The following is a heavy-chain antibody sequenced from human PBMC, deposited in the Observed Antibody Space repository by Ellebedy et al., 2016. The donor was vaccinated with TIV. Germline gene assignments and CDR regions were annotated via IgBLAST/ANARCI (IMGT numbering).Heavy chain of an antibody. CDR1: GFTFSSYS. CDR3: ARGERKVDLGKNAFDI. V-gene: IGHV3-48*02. D-gene: IGHD1-26*01. CDR2: ISSSSSTI. J-gene: IGHJ3*02. Sequence: GESLKISCAASGFTFSSYSMNWVRQAPGKGLEWVSYISSSSSTIYYADSVKGRFTISRDNAKNSLYLQMNSLRDEDTAVYYCARGERKVDLGKNAFDIWGQGTMVTVSS.